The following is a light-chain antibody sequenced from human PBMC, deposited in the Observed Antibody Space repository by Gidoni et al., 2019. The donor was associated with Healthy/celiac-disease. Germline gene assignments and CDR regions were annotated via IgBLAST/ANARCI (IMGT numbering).Light chain of an antibody. CDR1: QSVSSD. Sequence: EIVLTQSPATLSLSPGESATLSCRASQSVSSDLAWYQQKPGQAPRLLIYDASNRATGIQARFSGSGSGTDFTLTLSSLEPEDFAVYYCQQSSNWPLTFGQGTRLEIK. CDR3: QQSSNWPLT. V-gene: IGKV3-11*01. CDR2: DAS. J-gene: IGKJ5*01.